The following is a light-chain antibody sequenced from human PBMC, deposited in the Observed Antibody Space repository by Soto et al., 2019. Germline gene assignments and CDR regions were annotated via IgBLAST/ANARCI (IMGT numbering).Light chain of an antibody. V-gene: IGKV3-11*01. J-gene: IGKJ1*01. Sequence: EIVLTQSPGILSLSPGERASLSCGASQSISSSFLAWYQQKPGQAPRLLIYDASNRATGIPARFSGSGSGTDFTLTISSLEPEDFAVYYCQQRSNWPPTWTFGQGTKVDIK. CDR1: QSISSS. CDR3: QQRSNWPPTWT. CDR2: DAS.